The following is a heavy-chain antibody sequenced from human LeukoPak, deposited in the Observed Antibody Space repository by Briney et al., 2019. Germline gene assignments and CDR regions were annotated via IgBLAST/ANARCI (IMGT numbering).Heavy chain of an antibody. CDR1: GIPFSDLA. CDR3: AKGGTGSTDCFDP. Sequence: PWGSLRLSCAASGIPFSDLAMSRVRPAPGNGLEWVSAIRASGGRTYYADSVKGRVTISRDNSKNTPYLQMNSLRAEDTAIYFCAKGGTGSTDCFDPWGQGTLVTVSS. D-gene: IGHD1-7*01. V-gene: IGHV3-23*01. J-gene: IGHJ5*02. CDR2: IRASGGRT.